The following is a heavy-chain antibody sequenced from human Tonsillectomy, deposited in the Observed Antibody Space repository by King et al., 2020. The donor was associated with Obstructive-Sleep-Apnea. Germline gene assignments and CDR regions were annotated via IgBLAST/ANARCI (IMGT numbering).Heavy chain of an antibody. Sequence: QLQESGPGLVKPSETLSLTCTVAGGFISICYYLGWILQPPGNGLGLIVSSYYSGSTYYNPSLKSRHAISVDTSNNQFSLRLRSVTAADTAVYYCARGPSLGEESEYWGQGTLVTVSS. J-gene: IGHJ4*02. CDR2: SYYSGST. D-gene: IGHD2-21*01. CDR3: ARGPSLGEESEY. CDR1: GGFISICYY. V-gene: IGHV4-39*07.